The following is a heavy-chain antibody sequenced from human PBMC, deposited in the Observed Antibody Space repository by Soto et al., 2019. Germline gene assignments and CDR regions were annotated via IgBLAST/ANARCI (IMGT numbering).Heavy chain of an antibody. Sequence: ASVKASCKASGYSFTSYYIHWVRQAPGQGLEWMGMINPSGGSTTYAQKFQGRVTMTRDTSTSTVYMELSSLRSDDTAVYYCARDPNIVVVPAANWFDPWGQGTQVTVSS. CDR1: GYSFTSYY. CDR3: ARDPNIVVVPAANWFDP. J-gene: IGHJ5*02. D-gene: IGHD2-2*01. V-gene: IGHV1-46*03. CDR2: INPSGGST.